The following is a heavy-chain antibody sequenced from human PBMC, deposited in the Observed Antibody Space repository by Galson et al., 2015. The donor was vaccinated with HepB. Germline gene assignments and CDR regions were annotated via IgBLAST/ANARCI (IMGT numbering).Heavy chain of an antibody. D-gene: IGHD2-21*02. CDR2: IWYDGSNK. J-gene: IGHJ4*02. CDR1: GFTFSRHG. CDR3: ARDRRLYCGGDCSPGY. V-gene: IGHV3-33*08. Sequence: SLRLSCAASGFTFSRHGMHRVRQAPGKGLEWVAVIWYDGSNKYYADSVKGRFTISRDNYKNTLYLQMNSLRAEDTAVYYCARDRRLYCGGDCSPGYWGQGTLVTVSS.